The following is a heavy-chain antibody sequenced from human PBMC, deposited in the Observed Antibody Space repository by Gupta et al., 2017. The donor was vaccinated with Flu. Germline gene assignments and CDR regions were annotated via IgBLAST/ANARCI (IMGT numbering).Heavy chain of an antibody. Sequence: QLVQSGAEVKKPGESLKISCKGSGYSFTSHWIVWVRQVPGKGLEWVGIIYPGDSDTRYSPSFQSQVTFSADTSITNAYLQWRSLKASDTAMYYCARLRDWGYGMDVWGQGTTVTVSS. CDR2: IYPGDSDT. CDR3: ARLRDWGYGMDV. CDR1: GYSFTSHW. J-gene: IGHJ6*02. V-gene: IGHV5-51*03. D-gene: IGHD3-16*01.